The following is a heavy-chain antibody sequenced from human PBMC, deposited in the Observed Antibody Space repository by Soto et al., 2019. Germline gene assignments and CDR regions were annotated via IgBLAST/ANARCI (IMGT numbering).Heavy chain of an antibody. D-gene: IGHD3-16*01. CDR2: ISWNSGSI. V-gene: IGHV3-9*01. Sequence: GGSLRLSCAASGFTFDDYAMHWVRQAPGKGLEWVSGISWNSGSIGYADSVKGRFTISRDNAKNSLSLQMNSLRAEDTALYYCAKEKGFGGVRKAMDVWGQGTTVTVSS. CDR1: GFTFDDYA. J-gene: IGHJ6*02. CDR3: AKEKGFGGVRKAMDV.